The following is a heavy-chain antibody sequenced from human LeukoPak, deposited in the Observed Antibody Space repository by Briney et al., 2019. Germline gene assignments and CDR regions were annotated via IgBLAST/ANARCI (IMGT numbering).Heavy chain of an antibody. V-gene: IGHV4-38-2*01. Sequence: KPSETLSLTCAVSGYSISSGYYWGWIRQPPGKGLEWIGSIYHSGSTYYNPSLKSRVTISVDTSKNQFSLKLSSVTAADTAVYYCASKARGSAFDIWGQGTMVTVSS. D-gene: IGHD3-16*01. CDR2: IYHSGST. J-gene: IGHJ3*02. CDR1: GYSISSGYY. CDR3: ASKARGSAFDI.